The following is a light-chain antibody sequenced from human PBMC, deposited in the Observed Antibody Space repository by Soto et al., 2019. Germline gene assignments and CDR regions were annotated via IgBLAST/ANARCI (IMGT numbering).Light chain of an antibody. CDR2: GAA. J-gene: IGKJ1*01. CDR3: QQYNNWPPWT. Sequence: IVLTQSPATLSFSVGERATLTFRSSQSVRSNLAWYQQKPGQSPRLLIYGAATRATGIPARFSGSGSGTEFTLTISSLQSEDFAVYYCQQYNNWPPWTFGQGTKVDIK. V-gene: IGKV3-15*01. CDR1: QSVRSN.